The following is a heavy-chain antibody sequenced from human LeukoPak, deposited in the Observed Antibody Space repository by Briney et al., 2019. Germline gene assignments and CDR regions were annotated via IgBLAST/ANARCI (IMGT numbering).Heavy chain of an antibody. V-gene: IGHV3-23*01. J-gene: IGHJ3*02. CDR1: GFTFSSYA. CDR3: AKDPGLDAFDI. Sequence: GGSLRLSCAASGFTFSSYAMSWVRQAPGKGLEWVSAISGGGSGTHYAVSVKGRFTISRDSSNNTLSLQMNSLRAEDTAVYFCAKDPGLDAFDIWGQGTMVTVSS. D-gene: IGHD3-22*01. CDR2: ISGGGSGT.